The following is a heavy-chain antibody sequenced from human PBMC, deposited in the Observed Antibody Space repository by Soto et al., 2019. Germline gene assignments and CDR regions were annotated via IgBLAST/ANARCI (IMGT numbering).Heavy chain of an antibody. CDR2: IYYSGST. Sequence: QVQLQESGPGLVKPSQTLSLTCTVSGGSISSGGYYWSWIRQHPGKGLEWIGCIYYSGSTYYNPSLTSRVTISVDTSKNQFSLKLSSVTAADTAVYYCARVLYDYVWGSYRPYYFDYWGQGTLVTVSS. V-gene: IGHV4-31*03. D-gene: IGHD3-16*02. J-gene: IGHJ4*02. CDR1: GGSISSGGYY. CDR3: ARVLYDYVWGSYRPYYFDY.